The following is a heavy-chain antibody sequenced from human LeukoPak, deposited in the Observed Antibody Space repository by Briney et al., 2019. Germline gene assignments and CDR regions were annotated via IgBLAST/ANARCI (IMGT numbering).Heavy chain of an antibody. Sequence: GGTLRLSCGASGFTFSTYGMTWVRQAPGKGLEWVSGMSDSGTNSYYADSVKGRFTISRDNSKNTLYLQMNSLRAEDTAVYYCAKGGAVSSKSITMVRGTRRYYYYMDVWGKGTTVTISS. V-gene: IGHV3-23*01. D-gene: IGHD3-10*01. J-gene: IGHJ6*03. CDR3: AKGGAVSSKSITMVRGTRRYYYYMDV. CDR2: MSDSGTNS. CDR1: GFTFSTYG.